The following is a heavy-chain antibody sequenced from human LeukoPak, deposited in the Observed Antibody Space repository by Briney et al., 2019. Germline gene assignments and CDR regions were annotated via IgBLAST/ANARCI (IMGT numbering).Heavy chain of an antibody. J-gene: IGHJ4*02. Sequence: SVKASCKASEGTFSSYAISWVRQAPRQRGEWLGGIIPIFGTANYAQKFQGRVTINADKSTSTAYMELSRLRSEDTAVYYCASLDPLEYQLLMDDYWGQGTLVTVSS. CDR2: IIPIFGTA. D-gene: IGHD2-2*01. V-gene: IGHV1-69*06. CDR3: ASLDPLEYQLLMDDY. CDR1: EGTFSSYA.